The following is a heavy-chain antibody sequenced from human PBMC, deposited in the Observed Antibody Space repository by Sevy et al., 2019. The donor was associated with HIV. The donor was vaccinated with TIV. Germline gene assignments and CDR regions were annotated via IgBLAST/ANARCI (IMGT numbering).Heavy chain of an antibody. CDR3: ATTSTPLYYYALDV. Sequence: GGSLRLSCAASEFTVSSKYMSWVRQAPGKGLEWVSVIYSGGNTYYADSVKGRLTISTDISKNKLYLQRNSLRAEDTAIYYCATTSTPLYYYALDVWGQGTTVTVSS. V-gene: IGHV3-53*03. CDR2: IYSGGNT. CDR1: EFTVSSKY. D-gene: IGHD2-15*01. J-gene: IGHJ6*02.